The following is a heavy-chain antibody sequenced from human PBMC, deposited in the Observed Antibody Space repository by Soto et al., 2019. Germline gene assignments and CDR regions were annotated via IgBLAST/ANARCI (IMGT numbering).Heavy chain of an antibody. CDR1: GFTFSCYC. CDR2: IWYDGSNK. J-gene: IGHJ6*02. V-gene: IGHV3-33*01. CDR3: AAGGFWSGPYYYGMDF. Sequence: GGSLRLSCSAAGFTFSCYCTHWVSQAPGKGLEWVAVIWYDGSNKYYADSVKGRFTSSRDNSKNTLYLQKNSLRAEDTAVYYCAAGGFWSGPYYYGMDFWGQGTTVTVSS. D-gene: IGHD3-3*01.